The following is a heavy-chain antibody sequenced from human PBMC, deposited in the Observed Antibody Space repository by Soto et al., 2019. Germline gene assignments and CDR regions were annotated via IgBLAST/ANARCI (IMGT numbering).Heavy chain of an antibody. CDR3: AKNGDFDYDAFDV. D-gene: IGHD3-16*01. V-gene: IGHV3-23*01. J-gene: IGHJ3*01. CDR2: ITGNSARI. Sequence: LRLSCAASDSTIRRYAMSWVRQAPGKGPEWVSGITGNSARIYYADSVKGRFSISRDNSKNTLYLRMDTLRAEDTAVYYCAKNGDFDYDAFDVWGQGTVVTVSS. CDR1: DSTIRRYA.